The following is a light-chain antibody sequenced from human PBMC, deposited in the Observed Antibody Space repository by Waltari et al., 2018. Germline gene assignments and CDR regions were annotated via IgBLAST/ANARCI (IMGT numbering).Light chain of an antibody. CDR1: QSVSSSY. CDR3: QQHGTSPFT. CDR2: GAS. Sequence: CRASQSVSSSYLAWYRQKPGQAPRLLIYGASSRATGIPDRISGSGSGTDFTLTLSSLEPEDFAVYYCQQHGTSPFTFGQGTKVEIK. V-gene: IGKV3-20*01. J-gene: IGKJ2*01.